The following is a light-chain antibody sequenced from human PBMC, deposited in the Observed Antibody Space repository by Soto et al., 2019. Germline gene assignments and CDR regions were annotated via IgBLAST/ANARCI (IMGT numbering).Light chain of an antibody. CDR1: QKITNNF. J-gene: IGKJ2*01. V-gene: IGKV3-20*01. CDR3: QQYGRSPFT. CDR2: GAS. Sequence: EIVLTQSPVTLSLSPGERATLSCRASQKITNNFLAWFQQKPGLAPRLLIYGASTRASGIPDRFSGSGSGIDFALTFSRLEPEDFAVYYCQQYGRSPFTFGQGTKLQIK.